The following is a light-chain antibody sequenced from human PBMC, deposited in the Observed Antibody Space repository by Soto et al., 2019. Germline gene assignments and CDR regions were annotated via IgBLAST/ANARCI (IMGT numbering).Light chain of an antibody. Sequence: QSALTQPRSVSGSPGQSVTISCTGTSSDVGGYNYVSWYQQHPGKAPKLMIYDVSKRPSGVPDRFSGSKSGNTASLTISGLQAEDEADYYCCSYAGSYTSNYVFGTGIKVTVL. V-gene: IGLV2-11*01. CDR2: DVS. CDR3: CSYAGSYTSNYV. CDR1: SSDVGGYNY. J-gene: IGLJ1*01.